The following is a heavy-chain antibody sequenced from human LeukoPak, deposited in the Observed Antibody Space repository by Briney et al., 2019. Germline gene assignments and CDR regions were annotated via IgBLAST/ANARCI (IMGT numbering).Heavy chain of an antibody. D-gene: IGHD3-3*01. J-gene: IGHJ6*03. CDR2: IKQDGSEK. Sequence: PGGSLRLSCAASGFTFSSYWMSWVRQAPGKGLEWVANIKQDGSEKYYVDSVKGRFTISRDNAKNSLYLQMNSLRAEDTAVYYCARDWSIPGRYMDVWGKGTTVTVSS. CDR3: ARDWSIPGRYMDV. CDR1: GFTFSSYW. V-gene: IGHV3-7*01.